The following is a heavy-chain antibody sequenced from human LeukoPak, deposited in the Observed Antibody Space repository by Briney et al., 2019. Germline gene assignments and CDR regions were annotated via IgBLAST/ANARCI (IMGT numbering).Heavy chain of an antibody. Sequence: GGSLRLSCAASGFTFSSHTMNWVRQAPGKGLEWVSSISSTSTSIYHADSVKGRFTISRDNTKNSLYLQMNSLRVEDTAVYYCARGFDGYYGFDIWGQGTMVTVSS. CDR2: ISSTSTSI. V-gene: IGHV3-21*04. CDR3: ARGFDGYYGFDI. J-gene: IGHJ3*02. CDR1: GFTFSSHT. D-gene: IGHD5-24*01.